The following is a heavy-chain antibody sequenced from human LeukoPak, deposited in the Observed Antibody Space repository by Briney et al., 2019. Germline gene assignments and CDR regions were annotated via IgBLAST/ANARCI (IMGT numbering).Heavy chain of an antibody. Sequence: SQTLSLTCALSGDSVSSNSVTWHWIRQSPSRGLEWLGRTYYRSTLYNDYAVSVRGRITVNPDTSKNQFSLHLNSVTPEETAVYYCARRLTQYDCFDPWGQGILVTVSS. V-gene: IGHV6-1*01. D-gene: IGHD2-2*01. CDR3: ARRLTQYDCFDP. J-gene: IGHJ5*02. CDR1: GDSVSSNSVT. CDR2: TYYRSTLYN.